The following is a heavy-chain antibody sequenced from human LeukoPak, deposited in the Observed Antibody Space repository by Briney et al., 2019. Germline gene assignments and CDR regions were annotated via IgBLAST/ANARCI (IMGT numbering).Heavy chain of an antibody. CDR3: TTDPQQLAFYYFDY. Sequence: GGSLRLSCAASGFTFSNAWMSWVRQAPGKGLEWVGRIKSKTDGGTTDYAAPVKGRFTISRDDSKNTLYLQMNSLKTEDTAVYYYTTDPQQLAFYYFDYWGQGTLVTVSS. J-gene: IGHJ4*02. D-gene: IGHD6-13*01. V-gene: IGHV3-15*01. CDR1: GFTFSNAW. CDR2: IKSKTDGGTT.